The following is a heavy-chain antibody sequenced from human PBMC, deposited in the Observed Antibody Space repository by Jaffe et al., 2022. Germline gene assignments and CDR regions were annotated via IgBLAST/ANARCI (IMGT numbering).Heavy chain of an antibody. V-gene: IGHV3-48*03. CDR2: ISSSGSTI. CDR3: TVDTAMVTFHYYYYMDV. Sequence: EVQLVESGGGLVQPGGSLRLSCAASGFTFSSYEMNWVRQAPGKGLEWVSYISSSGSTIYYADSVKGRFTISRDNAKNSLYLQMNSLRAEDTAVYYCTVDTAMVTFHYYYYMDVWGKGTTVTVSS. D-gene: IGHD5-18*01. CDR1: GFTFSSYE. J-gene: IGHJ6*03.